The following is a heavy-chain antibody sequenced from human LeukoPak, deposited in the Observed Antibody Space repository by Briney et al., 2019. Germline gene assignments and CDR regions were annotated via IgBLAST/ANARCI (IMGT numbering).Heavy chain of an antibody. Sequence: SGGSLRLSCAASGFTFSSYWMHWVRQAPGKGLVWVSRINSDGSSTSYADSVKGRFTISRDNAKNTLYLQMNSLRAEDTAVYYCAREPYYDFWSGPRGSFDYWGQGTLVTVSS. CDR2: INSDGSST. V-gene: IGHV3-74*01. CDR3: AREPYYDFWSGPRGSFDY. J-gene: IGHJ4*02. D-gene: IGHD3-3*01. CDR1: GFTFSSYW.